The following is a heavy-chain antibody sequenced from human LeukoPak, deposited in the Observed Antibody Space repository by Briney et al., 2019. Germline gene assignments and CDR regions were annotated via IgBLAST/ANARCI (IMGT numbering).Heavy chain of an antibody. V-gene: IGHV4-39*07. Sequence: SETLSLTCTVSGGSISSSSYYWGWIRQPPGKGLEWIGSIYYSGSTYYNPSLKSRVTISVDTSKNQFSLKLSSVTAADTAVYYCARGGWLQPFDHWGQGTLVTVSS. CDR3: ARGGWLQPFDH. CDR2: IYYSGST. J-gene: IGHJ4*02. CDR1: GGSISSSSYY. D-gene: IGHD5-24*01.